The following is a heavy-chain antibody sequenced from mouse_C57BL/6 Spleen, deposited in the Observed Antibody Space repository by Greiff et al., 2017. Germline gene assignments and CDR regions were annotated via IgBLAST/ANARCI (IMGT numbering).Heavy chain of an antibody. CDR3: ARDKGGYYYFDY. V-gene: IGHV3-6*01. D-gene: IGHD2-3*01. J-gene: IGHJ2*01. Sequence: EVQLQQSGPGLVKPSQSLSLTCSVTGYSITSGYYWNWIRQFPGNKLEWMGYISYDGSNNYNPSLKNRISITRDTSKNQFFLKLNSVTTEDTATYYCARDKGGYYYFDYWGQGTTLTVSS. CDR2: ISYDGSN. CDR1: GYSITSGYY.